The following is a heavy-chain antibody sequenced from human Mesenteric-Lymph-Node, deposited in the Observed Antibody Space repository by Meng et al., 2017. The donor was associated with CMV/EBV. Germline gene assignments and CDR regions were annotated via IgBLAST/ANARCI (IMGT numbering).Heavy chain of an antibody. Sequence: SVGSSSSYDWSWIREPPGKRLEWIGYIYYSGSTNYSPALKRRVTISVDKSKNQFSLKLSSVTDADTAVYYCARQYYDILTGRYFDYWGQGTLVTVSS. V-gene: IGHV4-59*01. J-gene: IGHJ4*02. CDR3: ARQYYDILTGRYFDY. CDR1: VGSSSSYD. D-gene: IGHD3-9*01. CDR2: IYYSGST.